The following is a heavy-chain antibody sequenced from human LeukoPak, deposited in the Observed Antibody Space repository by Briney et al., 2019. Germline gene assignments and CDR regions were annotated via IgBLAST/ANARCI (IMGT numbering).Heavy chain of an antibody. CDR1: GYTFTGYY. V-gene: IGHV1-2*02. CDR3: ARDVGSGYCSSTSCPWGVAFDP. J-gene: IGHJ5*02. Sequence: GASVKVSCKASGYTFTGYYMHWVRQAPGQGLEWMGWINPNSGGTNYAQKFQGRVTMTRDTSISTAYMELSRLRSDDTAVYYCARDVGSGYCSSTSCPWGVAFDPWGQGTLVTVSS. CDR2: INPNSGGT. D-gene: IGHD2-2*01.